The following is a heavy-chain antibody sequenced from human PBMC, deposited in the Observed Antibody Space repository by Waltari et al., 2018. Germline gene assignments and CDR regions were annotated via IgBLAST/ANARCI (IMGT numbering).Heavy chain of an antibody. CDR1: GFTFSSYE. CDR2: ISSSGSTI. J-gene: IGHJ4*02. CDR3: ARHRWRTGSSGWYWVY. Sequence: EVQLVESGGGLVQPGGSLRLSCAASGFTFSSYEMNWVRQAPGKGLEWVSYISSSGSTIYYADSVKGRFTISRDNAKNSLYLQMNSLRAEDTAVYYCARHRWRTGSSGWYWVYWGQGTLVTVSS. D-gene: IGHD6-19*01. V-gene: IGHV3-48*03.